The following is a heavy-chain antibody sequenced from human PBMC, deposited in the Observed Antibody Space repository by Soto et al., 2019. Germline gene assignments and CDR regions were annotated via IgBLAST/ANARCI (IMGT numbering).Heavy chain of an antibody. CDR3: ARNFYGSGSYYNDRLYYYGMDV. CDR1: GYTFTSYG. CDR2: ISAYNGNT. V-gene: IGHV1-18*01. J-gene: IGHJ6*02. D-gene: IGHD3-10*01. Sequence: QVQLVQSGAEVKKPGASVKVSCKASGYTFTSYGISWVRQAPGQGLEWMGWISAYNGNTNYAQKLQGRVTMTTDTSTSTAYMELRSLRSDDTDVYYCARNFYGSGSYYNDRLYYYGMDVWGQGTTVTVSS.